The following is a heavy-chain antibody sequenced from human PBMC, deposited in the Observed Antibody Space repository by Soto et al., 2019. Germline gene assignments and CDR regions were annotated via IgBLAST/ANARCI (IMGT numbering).Heavy chain of an antibody. CDR2: ISYDGSNK. J-gene: IGHJ6*02. D-gene: IGHD2-15*01. Sequence: GSLRRSCSAAGFTFSIYDMHWVRQAPGKGLEWVAVISYDGSNKYYADSVKGRFTISRDNSKNTLYLQMNSLRAEDTAVYYCAKIPGKYWYGMGVWGQGNTVTVSS. V-gene: IGHV3-30*18. CDR3: AKIPGKYWYGMGV. CDR1: GFTFSIYD.